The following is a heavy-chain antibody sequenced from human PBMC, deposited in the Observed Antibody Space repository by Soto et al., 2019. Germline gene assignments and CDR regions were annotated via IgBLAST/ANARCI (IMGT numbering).Heavy chain of an antibody. V-gene: IGHV4-30-4*01. Sequence: QVQLQESGPGLVKPSQTLSLTCTVSGGSISSGDYYWSWIRQPPGKGLEWIGYIYYSGSTYYNPSLKSRVTISVDTSKNQFSLKMSSVTAADTAVYYCARAMVVTQNWFDPWGQGTLVTVSS. CDR1: GGSISSGDYY. J-gene: IGHJ5*02. CDR3: ARAMVVTQNWFDP. D-gene: IGHD2-21*02. CDR2: IYYSGST.